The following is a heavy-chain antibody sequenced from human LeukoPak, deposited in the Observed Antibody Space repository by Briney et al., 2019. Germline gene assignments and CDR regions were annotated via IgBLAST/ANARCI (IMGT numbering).Heavy chain of an antibody. V-gene: IGHV1-2*02. CDR3: ARESQSILAYYYYYMDV. CDR1: GYTFTGYY. D-gene: IGHD3-3*02. J-gene: IGHJ6*03. CDR2: INPNSGGT. Sequence: ASVKVSCKASGYTFTGYYMHWVRQAPGQGLEWMGWINPNSGGTNYAQKFQGRVTMTRDTSISTAYMELSRLRSDDTAVYYCARESQSILAYYYYYMDVWGKGTTVTVSS.